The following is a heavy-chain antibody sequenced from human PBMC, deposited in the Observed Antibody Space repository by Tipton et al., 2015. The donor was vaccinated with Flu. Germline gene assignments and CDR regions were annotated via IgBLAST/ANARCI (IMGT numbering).Heavy chain of an antibody. V-gene: IGHV4-59*07. CDR3: ARSTYYYDSSGIPDY. CDR1: GGSISSYY. D-gene: IGHD3-22*01. CDR2: IYYSGST. Sequence: TLSLTCTVSGGSISSYYWSWIRQPPGKGLEWIGYIYYSGSTNYNPSLKSRVTISVDTSKNQFSLKLSSVTAADTAVYYCARSTYYYDSSGIPDYWGQGTLVTVSS. J-gene: IGHJ4*02.